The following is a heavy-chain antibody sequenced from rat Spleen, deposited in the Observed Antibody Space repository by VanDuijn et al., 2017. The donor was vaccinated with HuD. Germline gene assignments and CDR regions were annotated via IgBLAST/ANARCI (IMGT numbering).Heavy chain of an antibody. V-gene: IGHV2S12*01. CDR1: GFSLTSNG. J-gene: IGHJ2*01. CDR3: TKECYPAITYYFDY. D-gene: IGHD1-4*01. CDR2: IASGGST. Sequence: QVQLKESGPGLVQPSQTLSLSCTVSGFSLTSNGVSWVRQPPGQGLELIAAIASGGSTYYNSALKSRLSIIRDTSKSQVFLKMNSLHSEDTAIYFSTKECYPAITYYFDYWGQGVMDTVST.